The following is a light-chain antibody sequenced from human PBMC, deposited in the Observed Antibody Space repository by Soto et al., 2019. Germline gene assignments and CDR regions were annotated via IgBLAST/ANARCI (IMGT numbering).Light chain of an antibody. CDR2: SAS. Sequence: DIQMPQSPSSLSASVGDRVTITCRASQNINNCLNWYQQKTGKAPKLLIFSASSLQSAVPSSFSGTGSGTDFTFTISRLQPEDIATYYCQQYENLPTFGQGTRLEIK. CDR3: QQYENLPT. CDR1: QNINNC. V-gene: IGKV1-33*01. J-gene: IGKJ5*01.